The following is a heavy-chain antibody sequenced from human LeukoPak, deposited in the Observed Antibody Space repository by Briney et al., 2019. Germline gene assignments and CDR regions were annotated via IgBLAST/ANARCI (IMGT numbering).Heavy chain of an antibody. CDR2: IKQDGSEK. Sequence: GGSLRLSCAASGFTFSSYWMSWVRQAPGKGLEWVANIKQDGSEKYYVDSVKGRFTISRDNAKNSLYLQMNSLRVEDTAVYYCARDRTTMVRGVIYYFDYWGQGTLVTVSS. CDR1: GFTFSSYW. V-gene: IGHV3-7*01. J-gene: IGHJ4*02. D-gene: IGHD3-10*01. CDR3: ARDRTTMVRGVIYYFDY.